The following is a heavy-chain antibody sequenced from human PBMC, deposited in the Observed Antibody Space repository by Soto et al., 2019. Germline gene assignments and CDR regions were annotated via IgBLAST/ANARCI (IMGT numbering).Heavy chain of an antibody. J-gene: IGHJ4*02. CDR3: ARDRMYYDILTGYFDH. CDR2: ISAYNGNT. V-gene: IGHV1-18*01. Sequence: QVQLVQSGAEVKKPGASVKVSCKASGYTFTSYGISWVRQAPVQGLEWMGWISAYNGNTNYAQNLEDRVNITTDTATSTAYMELRSLRSDDTAVYYCARDRMYYDILTGYFDHWGQGTLVTVSS. CDR1: GYTFTSYG. D-gene: IGHD3-9*01.